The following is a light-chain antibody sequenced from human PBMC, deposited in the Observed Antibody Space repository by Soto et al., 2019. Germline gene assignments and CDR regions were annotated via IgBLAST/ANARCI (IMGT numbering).Light chain of an antibody. J-gene: IGKJ1*01. CDR2: DAS. Sequence: DIQMTQSPSTLSASVGDRVTITCRASQSISSWLAWYQQKPGKAPKLLIYDASSLESGVPSRFSGSGSGTEFTITISILQPDDFATYYCQPSNSYSPTFGQGTKLEIQ. CDR1: QSISSW. CDR3: QPSNSYSPT. V-gene: IGKV1-5*01.